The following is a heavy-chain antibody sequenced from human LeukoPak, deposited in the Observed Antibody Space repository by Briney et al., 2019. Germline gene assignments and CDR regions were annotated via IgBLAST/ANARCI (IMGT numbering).Heavy chain of an antibody. J-gene: IGHJ4*02. D-gene: IGHD1-26*01. CDR1: GFTFRTSW. CDR3: ARDRAYSAFDY. Sequence: PGGSLRLSCAVSGFTFRTSWMTWVRQAQGRGLERVAIINPDGSEKYYLESLKGRITISRDNAENSVHLQMNSLKAEDTAIYYCARDRAYSAFDYWGQGTLVTVSS. V-gene: IGHV3-7*03. CDR2: INPDGSEK.